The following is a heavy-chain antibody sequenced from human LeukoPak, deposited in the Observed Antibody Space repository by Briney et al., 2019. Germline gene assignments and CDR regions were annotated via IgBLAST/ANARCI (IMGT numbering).Heavy chain of an antibody. D-gene: IGHD3-22*01. CDR1: GYTFTSYY. CDR3: ARDPSVPYYDSSHYYFDY. Sequence: WASVKVSCKASGYTFTSYYMHWVRQAPGQGLEWMGIINPSGGSTSYAQKFQGRVTMTRDTSTSTVYMELSSLRSEDTAVYYCARDPSVPYYDSSHYYFDYWGQGTLVTVSS. CDR2: INPSGGST. V-gene: IGHV1-46*01. J-gene: IGHJ4*02.